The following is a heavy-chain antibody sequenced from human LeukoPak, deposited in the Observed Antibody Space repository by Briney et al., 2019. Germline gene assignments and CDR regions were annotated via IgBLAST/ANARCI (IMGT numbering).Heavy chain of an antibody. D-gene: IGHD3-10*01. V-gene: IGHV3-23*01. CDR2: ICGSGDFT. Sequence: GGPLRLSCAASGFTFSTHPMIWVPQATGKGLEGGSAICGSGDFTYHAEYVRGRFTISKVNAQETLELQINSRRAQDTVLHYCAKADRGWGVITNDWGQGTLVTVSS. CDR3: AKADRGWGVITND. J-gene: IGHJ4*02. CDR1: GFTFSTHP.